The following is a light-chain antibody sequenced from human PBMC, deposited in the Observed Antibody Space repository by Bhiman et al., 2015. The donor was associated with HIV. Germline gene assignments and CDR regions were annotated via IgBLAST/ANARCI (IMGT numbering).Light chain of an antibody. CDR2: DVS. J-gene: IGLJ2*01. V-gene: IGLV2-23*02. CDR3: CSYAGHNTFGAV. Sequence: QSALTQPASVSGSPGQSITISCTGTSSDIGGYNYVSWYQQHPGKAPKVMIYDVSKRPSGVSNRFSGSKSGNTASLTISGLQAEDEADYYCCSYAGHNTFGAVFGGGTKLTVL. CDR1: SSDIGGYNY.